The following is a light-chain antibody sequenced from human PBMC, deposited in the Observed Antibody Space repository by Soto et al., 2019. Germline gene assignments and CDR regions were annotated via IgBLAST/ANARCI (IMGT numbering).Light chain of an antibody. CDR1: QSVLYSSNNKNY. CDR2: WAS. V-gene: IGKV4-1*01. Sequence: DIVMTQSPDSLAVSLGERATINCKSSQSVLYSSNNKNYLAWYQRKPGQPPKLLIYWASTRESGVPDRFSGSGSGTDFTLTISSLQAEDVAVYYCQQYYSTRLTFGGGTKVEIK. J-gene: IGKJ4*01. CDR3: QQYYSTRLT.